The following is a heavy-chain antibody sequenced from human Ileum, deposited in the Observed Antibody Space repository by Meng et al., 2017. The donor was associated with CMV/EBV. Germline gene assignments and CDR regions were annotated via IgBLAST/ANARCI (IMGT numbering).Heavy chain of an antibody. V-gene: IGHV1-2*06. CDR2: INPNTGDT. J-gene: IGHJ4*02. CDR1: GYTFTGHN. Sequence: GAKIKKPGASVKVSCKASGYTFTGHNIHWVRQAPGQGLEWMGRINPNTGDTKNAQNFQGRVTMTRDTSNGTAYMELTNLRSDDTAVYFCTRSWIHLWSHDFDYWGQGTLVTVSS. CDR3: TRSWIHLWSHDFDY. D-gene: IGHD5-18*01.